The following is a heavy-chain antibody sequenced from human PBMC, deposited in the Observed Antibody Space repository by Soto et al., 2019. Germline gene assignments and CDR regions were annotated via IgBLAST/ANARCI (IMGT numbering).Heavy chain of an antibody. J-gene: IGHJ5*02. Sequence: PGESLKISCKGSGYSFTSYWIGWVRRMPGKGLEWMGIIYPGDSDTRYSPSFQGQVTISADKSISTAYLQWSSLKASDTAMYYCARGHIQPWPYTIYAQKTNWFDPWGQGTLVTVSS. CDR1: GYSFTSYW. D-gene: IGHD5-18*01. CDR2: IYPGDSDT. CDR3: ARGHIQPWPYTIYAQKTNWFDP. V-gene: IGHV5-51*01.